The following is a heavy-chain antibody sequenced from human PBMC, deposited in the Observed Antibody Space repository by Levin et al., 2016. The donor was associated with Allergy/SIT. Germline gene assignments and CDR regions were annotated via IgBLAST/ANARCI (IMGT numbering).Heavy chain of an antibody. J-gene: IGHJ3*01. CDR2: ISYDGSNK. CDR3: AKDTRSVWES. V-gene: IGHV3-30*18. CDR1: GFTFSSYG. D-gene: IGHD1-26*01. Sequence: GESLKISCAASGFTFSSYGMHWVRQAPGKGLEWVAVISYDGSNKYYADSVKGRFTISRDNSKNTLYLQMNSLRAEDTAVYYCAKDTRSVWESWGQGTMVTVSS.